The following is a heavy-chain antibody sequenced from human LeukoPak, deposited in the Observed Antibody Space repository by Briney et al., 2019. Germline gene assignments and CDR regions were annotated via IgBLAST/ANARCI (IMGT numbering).Heavy chain of an antibody. D-gene: IGHD4-23*01. V-gene: IGHV3-21*05. CDR1: GFTFSSYE. Sequence: PGGSLRLSCAASGFTFSSYEMNWVRQAPGKGLEWVSYISSSSSYIYYADSVKGRYTISRDNAKNSLYLQMNSLRAEDTAVYYCARVGHGYGGNSAERGYWGQGTLVTVSS. CDR3: ARVGHGYGGNSAERGY. J-gene: IGHJ4*02. CDR2: ISSSSSYI.